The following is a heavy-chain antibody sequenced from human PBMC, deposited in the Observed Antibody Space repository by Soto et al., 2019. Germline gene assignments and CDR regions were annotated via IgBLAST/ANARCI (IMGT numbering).Heavy chain of an antibody. Sequence: GESRILSCPSSGFPFSNYSMSWVSPAQDKGLEWVSAISGRGGSTYYADSVKGRFTISRDNSKNMLFLQMNSLRAEDTALYYCAKDSTVTTSLYSYYYGLDVWGQGTTVTVSS. D-gene: IGHD4-17*01. J-gene: IGHJ6*02. CDR2: ISGRGGST. CDR1: GFPFSNYS. CDR3: AKDSTVTTSLYSYYYGLDV. V-gene: IGHV3-23*01.